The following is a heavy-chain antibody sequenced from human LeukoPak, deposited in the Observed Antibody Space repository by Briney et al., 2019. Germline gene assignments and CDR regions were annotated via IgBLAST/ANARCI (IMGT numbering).Heavy chain of an antibody. D-gene: IGHD3-10*01. J-gene: IGHJ6*03. CDR3: AKAGGGGAITMVRGVKGDYYYMDV. Sequence: WGSLRLSCAASGFTFSSYGMHWVRQAPGKGLEWVAFIRYDGSNKYYADSVKGRFTISRDNSKNTLYLQMNSLRVDDTAVYYWAKAGGGGAITMVRGVKGDYYYMDVWGKGTTVTISS. CDR1: GFTFSSYG. V-gene: IGHV3-30*02. CDR2: IRYDGSNK.